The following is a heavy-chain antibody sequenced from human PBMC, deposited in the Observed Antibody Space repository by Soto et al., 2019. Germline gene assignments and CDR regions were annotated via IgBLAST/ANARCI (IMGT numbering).Heavy chain of an antibody. CDR3: ARGALGYCSSTSCYTHYYYYGMDV. V-gene: IGHV1-69*01. CDR2: IIPIFGTA. D-gene: IGHD2-2*02. Sequence: QVQLVQSGAEVEKPGSSVKVSCKASGGTFSSYAISWVRQAPGQGLEWMGGIIPIFGTANYAQKFQGRVTITADEATSTAYMELSSLRSEDTAVYYCARGALGYCSSTSCYTHYYYYGMDVWGQGTTVTVSS. J-gene: IGHJ6*02. CDR1: GGTFSSYA.